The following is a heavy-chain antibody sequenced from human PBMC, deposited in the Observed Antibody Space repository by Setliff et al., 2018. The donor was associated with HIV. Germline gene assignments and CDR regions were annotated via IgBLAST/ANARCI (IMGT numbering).Heavy chain of an antibody. D-gene: IGHD3-10*01. CDR3: APRHHKYGFL. J-gene: IGHJ4*02. CDR1: GGSISSSSYY. Sequence: PSETLSLTCTVSGGSISSSSYYWGWIRQPPGKGLEWIGNIYYSGSTYYNPSLKSRVTISVDTSKNQFSLKVTSVTAADTAVYYCAPRHHKYGFLWGQGTLVTVSS. V-gene: IGHV4-39*01. CDR2: IYYSGST.